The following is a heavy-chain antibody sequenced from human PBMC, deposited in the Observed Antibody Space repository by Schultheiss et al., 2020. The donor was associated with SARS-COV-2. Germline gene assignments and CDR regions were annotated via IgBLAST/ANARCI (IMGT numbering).Heavy chain of an antibody. CDR2: IYYSGST. J-gene: IGHJ5*02. V-gene: IGHV4-61*01. CDR3: ARERGRIAALSAGGSNWFDP. Sequence: SETLSLTCTVSGGSISSSSYYWSWIRQPPGKGLEWIGYIYYSGSTNYNPSLKSRVTISVDTSKNQFSLKLSSVTAADTAVYYCARERGRIAALSAGGSNWFDPWGQGTLVTVSS. CDR1: GGSISSSSYY. D-gene: IGHD6-6*01.